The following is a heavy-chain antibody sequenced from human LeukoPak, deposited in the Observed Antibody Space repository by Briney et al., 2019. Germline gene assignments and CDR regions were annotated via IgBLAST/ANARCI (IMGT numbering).Heavy chain of an antibody. CDR3: AREPTMVRGVMKDY. Sequence: ASVKVSCKASGYTFTSYDINWVRQATGQGLEWMGWMNPDSGNTGYAQKFQGRATMTRNTSISTAYMELSSLRSEDTAVYYCAREPTMVRGVMKDYWGQGTLVTVSS. CDR1: GYTFTSYD. CDR2: MNPDSGNT. D-gene: IGHD3-10*01. V-gene: IGHV1-8*01. J-gene: IGHJ4*02.